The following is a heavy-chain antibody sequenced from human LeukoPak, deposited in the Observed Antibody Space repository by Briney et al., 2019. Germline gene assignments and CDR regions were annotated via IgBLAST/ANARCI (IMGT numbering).Heavy chain of an antibody. D-gene: IGHD5-12*01. J-gene: IGHJ5*02. CDR2: ISAYNGNT. Sequence: ASVKVSCKASGYTFTRYGISWVRQAPGQGLEWMGWISAYNGNTNYAQKLQGRVTMTTDTSTSTAYMEMRRLRSDDTAVYYCARWLRCPYNWFDPWGQGTLVTVSS. CDR1: GYTFTRYG. V-gene: IGHV1-18*01. CDR3: ARWLRCPYNWFDP.